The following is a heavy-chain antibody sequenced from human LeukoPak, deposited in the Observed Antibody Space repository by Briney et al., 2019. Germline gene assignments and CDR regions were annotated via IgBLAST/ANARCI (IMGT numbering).Heavy chain of an antibody. Sequence: PSETLSLTCTASGGSISSYYWSWIRQPAGKGLEGIGRFYSGGNTDYNPSLTSRVTMSVDTSKNQFSLKLSSVTAADTAVYYCARVYSGYDLPGSLANYYFDYWGQGTLVTVSS. V-gene: IGHV4-4*07. CDR2: FYSGGNT. CDR3: ARVYSGYDLPGSLANYYFDY. J-gene: IGHJ4*02. D-gene: IGHD5-12*01. CDR1: GGSISSYY.